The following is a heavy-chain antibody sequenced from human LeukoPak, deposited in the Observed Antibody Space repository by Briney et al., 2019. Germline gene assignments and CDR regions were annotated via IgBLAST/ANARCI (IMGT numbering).Heavy chain of an antibody. CDR3: ARRCSGGSCYNY. V-gene: IGHV4-34*01. Sequence: SEALSLTCAVYGGSFSGYYWGWIRQPPGKGLEWIGEINHSGSTNYNPSLKSRVTISVDTSKNQFSLKLSSVTAADTAVYYCARRCSGGSCYNYWGQGTLVTVSS. J-gene: IGHJ4*02. CDR1: GGSFSGYY. CDR2: INHSGST. D-gene: IGHD2-15*01.